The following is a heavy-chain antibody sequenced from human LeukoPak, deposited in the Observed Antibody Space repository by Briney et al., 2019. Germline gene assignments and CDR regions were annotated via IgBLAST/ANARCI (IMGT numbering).Heavy chain of an antibody. CDR3: AGDYDGPYYYYYGMDV. Sequence: ASVKVSCKASGYTFTSYYMHWVRQAPGQGLEWMGIINPSGGSTSYAQKFQGRVTMTRDTSTSTVYMELSSLRSEDTAVYYCAGDYDGPYYYYYGMDVWGQGTTVTVSS. J-gene: IGHJ6*02. V-gene: IGHV1-46*01. CDR1: GYTFTSYY. D-gene: IGHD3-3*01. CDR2: INPSGGST.